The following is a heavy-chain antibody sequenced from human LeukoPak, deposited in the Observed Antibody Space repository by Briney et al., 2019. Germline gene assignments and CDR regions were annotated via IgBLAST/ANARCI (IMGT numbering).Heavy chain of an antibody. V-gene: IGHV5-51*01. Sequence: GESLKISCKGSGYSFNTYWIGWVRQMPGKGLEWMGIIYPGDSDTRYSPSFQGQVTISADKSISTAYLQWSSLKASDTAMYYCARWPPPWYGSGSYGWFDPWGQGTLVTVSS. D-gene: IGHD3-10*01. J-gene: IGHJ5*02. CDR1: GYSFNTYW. CDR2: IYPGDSDT. CDR3: ARWPPPWYGSGSYGWFDP.